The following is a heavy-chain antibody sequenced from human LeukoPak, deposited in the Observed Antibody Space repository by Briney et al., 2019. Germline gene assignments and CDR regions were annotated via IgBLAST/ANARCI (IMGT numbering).Heavy chain of an antibody. Sequence: GGSLRLSCEASEFTFSNYWMSWVRQAPGKGLEWVSAISGSGGSTYYADSVKGRFTISRDNSKNTLYLQMNSLRAEDTAVYYCARHPKGQQLAYFQHWGQGTLVTVSS. V-gene: IGHV3-23*01. CDR1: EFTFSNYW. J-gene: IGHJ1*01. D-gene: IGHD6-13*01. CDR3: ARHPKGQQLAYFQH. CDR2: ISGSGGST.